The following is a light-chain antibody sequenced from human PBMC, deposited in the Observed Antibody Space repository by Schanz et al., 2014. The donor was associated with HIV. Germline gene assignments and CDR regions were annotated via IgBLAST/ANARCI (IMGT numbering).Light chain of an antibody. J-gene: IGLJ3*02. V-gene: IGLV1-40*01. CDR3: ATWDDGLNGWV. CDR1: SSNIGAGYD. CDR2: GNS. Sequence: QSVLTQPPSVSGAPGQRVTISCTGSSSNIGAGYDVHWYQHLPGTAPKLLIYGNSNRPSGVPDRFSGSGSATSASLAISGLQSEDEAVYYCATWDDGLNGWVFGGGTKLTVL.